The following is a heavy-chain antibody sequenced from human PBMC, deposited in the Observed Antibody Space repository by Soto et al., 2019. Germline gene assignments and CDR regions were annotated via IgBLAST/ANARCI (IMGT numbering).Heavy chain of an antibody. CDR3: TTKPLNLVDTAKIDY. CDR1: GFTFSNAW. CDR2: IKSKTDGGTT. Sequence: EVQLVESGGGLVKPGGSLRLSCAASGFTFSNAWMNWVRQAPGKGLEWVGRIKSKTDGGTTDYAAPVKGRFTISRDDSKNTLYLQMNSLKTEDTAVYYCTTKPLNLVDTAKIDYWGQGTLVTVSS. V-gene: IGHV3-15*07. J-gene: IGHJ4*02. D-gene: IGHD5-18*01.